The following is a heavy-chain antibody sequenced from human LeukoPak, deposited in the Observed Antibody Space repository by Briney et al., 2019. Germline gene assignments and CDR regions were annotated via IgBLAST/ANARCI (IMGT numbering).Heavy chain of an antibody. J-gene: IGHJ4*02. D-gene: IGHD6-19*01. Sequence: GGSLRLSCAASGFTFSSYSMNWVRQAPGKGLEWVSSISSSSSYIYYADSVKGRFTISRDNAKNSLYLQMNSLRAEDTAVYYCARDSAAVANFDYWGQGTLVAVSS. CDR1: GFTFSSYS. V-gene: IGHV3-21*01. CDR2: ISSSSSYI. CDR3: ARDSAAVANFDY.